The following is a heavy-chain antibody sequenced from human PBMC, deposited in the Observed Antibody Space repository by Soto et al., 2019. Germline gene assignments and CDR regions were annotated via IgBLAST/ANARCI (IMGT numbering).Heavy chain of an antibody. CDR2: IYYSGST. J-gene: IGHJ3*02. CDR1: GGSISSYY. V-gene: IGHV4-59*01. D-gene: IGHD6-19*01. CDR3: AREGSSGDDAFDI. Sequence: QVQLQESGPGLVKPSETLSLTCTVYGGSISSYYWSWIRQPPGKGLEWIGYIYYSGSTNYNPSLKSRVTISVDTSKNQFSLKLSSVTAADTAVYYCAREGSSGDDAFDIWGQGTMVTVSS.